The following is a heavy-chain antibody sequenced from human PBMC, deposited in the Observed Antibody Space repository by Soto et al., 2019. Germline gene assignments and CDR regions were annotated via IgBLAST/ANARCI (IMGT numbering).Heavy chain of an antibody. CDR2: ISYDGGNK. J-gene: IGHJ6*02. Sequence: SLRLSCAASGFTFSSYAMHWVRQAPGKGLEWVAVISYDGGNKYYADSVKGRFTISRDNSKNTLYLQMNSLRAEDTAVYYCAREYCSSTSCPYLYYGMDVWGQGTTVTVSS. V-gene: IGHV3-30-3*01. CDR1: GFTFSSYA. CDR3: AREYCSSTSCPYLYYGMDV. D-gene: IGHD2-2*01.